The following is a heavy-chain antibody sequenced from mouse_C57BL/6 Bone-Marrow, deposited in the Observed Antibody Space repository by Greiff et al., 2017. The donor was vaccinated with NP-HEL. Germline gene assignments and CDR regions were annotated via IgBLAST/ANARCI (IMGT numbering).Heavy chain of an antibody. D-gene: IGHD2-4*01. CDR3: AILYDYDDAGDY. CDR1: GYTFTSYW. CDR2: IHPSDSDP. J-gene: IGHJ4*01. Sequence: QVQLQQPGAELVQPGASVQVSCKASGYTFTSYWMHWVTQRPGQGLEWIGRIHPSDSDPNYNQKFKGKATLTVDKSSSTAYMQLSSLTSEDSAVYYCAILYDYDDAGDYWGQGTSVTVSS. V-gene: IGHV1-74*01.